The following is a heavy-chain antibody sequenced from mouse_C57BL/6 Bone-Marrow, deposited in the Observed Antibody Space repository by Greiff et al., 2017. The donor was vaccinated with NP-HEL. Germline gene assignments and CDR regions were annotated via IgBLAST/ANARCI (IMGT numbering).Heavy chain of an antibody. V-gene: IGHV1-47*01. J-gene: IGHJ2*01. CDR3: TDSYVSSPYFDY. CDR1: GYTFTTYP. Sequence: VQLQQSGAELVKPGASVKMSCKASGYTFTTYPIEWVKQNHGKSLEWIGNFHPYNDDTKYNEKFKGKATLTVEKSSSTVYLELSLLTSDDSVVYYCTDSYVSSPYFDYWGQGTTLTVSS. CDR2: FHPYNDDT. D-gene: IGHD1-1*01.